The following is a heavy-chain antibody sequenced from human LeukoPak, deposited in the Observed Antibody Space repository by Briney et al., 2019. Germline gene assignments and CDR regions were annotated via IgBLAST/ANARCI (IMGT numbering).Heavy chain of an antibody. CDR2: IVGGGGSS. J-gene: IGHJ4*02. V-gene: IGHV3-23*01. CDR1: GFTFSSYA. D-gene: IGHD6-13*01. Sequence: GGSLRLSCAASGFTFSSYAMSWVRQAPGKGLEWVSGIVGGGGSSYYADSVKGRFTISRDNSKNTLYLQMNSLRAEDTAVYYCAKRCIAAAGTLSPIDYWGQGTLVTVSS. CDR3: AKRCIAAAGTLSPIDY.